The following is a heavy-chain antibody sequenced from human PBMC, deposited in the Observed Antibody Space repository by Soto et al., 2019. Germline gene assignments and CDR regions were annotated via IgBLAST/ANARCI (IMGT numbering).Heavy chain of an antibody. CDR2: IYPGDSDT. D-gene: IGHD5-18*01. V-gene: IGHV5-51*01. J-gene: IGHJ6*02. CDR1: GYSFTSYW. Sequence: GESLKISCKGSGYSFTSYWIGWVRQMPGKGLEWMGIIYPGDSDTRYSPSFQGQVTISADKSISTAYLQWSSLKASDTAMYYCXRQAAMGGYYYYYYYGMDVWGQGTTVTVSS. CDR3: XRQAAMGGYYYYYYYGMDV.